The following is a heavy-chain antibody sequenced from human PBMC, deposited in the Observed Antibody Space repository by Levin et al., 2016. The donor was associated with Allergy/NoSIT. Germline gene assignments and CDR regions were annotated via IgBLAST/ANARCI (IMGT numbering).Heavy chain of an antibody. Sequence: WIRQPPGKGLECIGYIYYTGSINYNPSLKSRVTISVDTSKNQFSLKLSSVTAADTAVYYCARGGDVYNPFDHWGQGTLVTVSS. J-gene: IGHJ4*02. CDR3: ARGGDVYNPFDH. D-gene: IGHD5-24*01. V-gene: IGHV4-59*01. CDR2: IYYTGSI.